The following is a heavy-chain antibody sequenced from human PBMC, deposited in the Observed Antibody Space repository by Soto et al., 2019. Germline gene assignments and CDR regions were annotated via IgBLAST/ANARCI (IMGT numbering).Heavy chain of an antibody. Sequence: QPGGSLRLSCAASGFRFSTYNMDWVRQAPGKGPEWIAHISTTSFTIYYADSVKGRFTISRGNDRNSLYLEMNSLRDEDTAVYYCARDRCYDGTCYSASDSWGQGTQVTVSS. CDR1: GFRFSTYN. D-gene: IGHD2-15*01. CDR3: ARDRCYDGTCYSASDS. V-gene: IGHV3-48*02. J-gene: IGHJ5*01. CDR2: ISTTSFTI.